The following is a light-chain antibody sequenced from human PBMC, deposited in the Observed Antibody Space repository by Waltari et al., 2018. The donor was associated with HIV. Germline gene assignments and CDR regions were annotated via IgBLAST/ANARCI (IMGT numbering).Light chain of an antibody. Sequence: QSALTQPASVSGSPGQSITISCTGTSSDVGGYQYVSWYKQHPGKVPKLMIFDVSNRPSGVSNRFSCSKSGNTASLTISGLQAEDEAHYFCSSYTSTTTLVVFGGGTKLTVL. V-gene: IGLV2-14*03. CDR1: SSDVGGYQY. CDR2: DVS. J-gene: IGLJ3*02. CDR3: SSYTSTTTLVV.